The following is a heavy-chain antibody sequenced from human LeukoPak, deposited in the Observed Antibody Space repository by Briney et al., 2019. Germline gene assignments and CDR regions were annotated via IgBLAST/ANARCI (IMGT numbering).Heavy chain of an antibody. J-gene: IGHJ4*02. CDR1: GFTVSSNY. CDR3: ARVHNLAVADVDYFDY. CDR2: IYSGGST. V-gene: IGHV3-53*01. D-gene: IGHD6-19*01. Sequence: GGSLRLSCAASGFTVSSNYMSWVRQAPGKGLEGVSVIYSGGSTYYSDSVKGRFTISRDNSKNTLYLQVNSLRAEDTAVYYCARVHNLAVADVDYFDYWGQGTLVTVSS.